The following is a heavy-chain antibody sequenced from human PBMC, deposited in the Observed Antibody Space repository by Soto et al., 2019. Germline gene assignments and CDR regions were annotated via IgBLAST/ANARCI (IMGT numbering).Heavy chain of an antibody. J-gene: IGHJ4*02. Sequence: GGSLRLSCVSSGFPFSSFWMTWVRQAPGKGLERVANIHQDGSDKYYVDSVKGRFTISRDNARNSLYLQMNSLRAEDTVVYYCATARRGGGASYWGQGT. D-gene: IGHD2-21*01. V-gene: IGHV3-7*01. CDR3: ATARRGGGASY. CDR2: IHQDGSDK. CDR1: GFPFSSFW.